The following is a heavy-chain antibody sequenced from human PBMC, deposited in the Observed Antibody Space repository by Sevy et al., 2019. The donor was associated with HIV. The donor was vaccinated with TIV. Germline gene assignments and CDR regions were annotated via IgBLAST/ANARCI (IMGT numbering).Heavy chain of an antibody. CDR1: GYSISSGYY. CDR3: ARDLLPGSTVTTDFFDY. J-gene: IGHJ4*02. Sequence: SETLSLTCAVSGYSISSGYYWGWIRQPPGKGLEWIGSIYHSGSTYYNPSLKSRVTISVDTSKNQFSLKRGSVTAADTAVYYCARDLLPGSTVTTDFFDYWGQGTLVTVSS. CDR2: IYHSGST. D-gene: IGHD4-17*01. V-gene: IGHV4-38-2*02.